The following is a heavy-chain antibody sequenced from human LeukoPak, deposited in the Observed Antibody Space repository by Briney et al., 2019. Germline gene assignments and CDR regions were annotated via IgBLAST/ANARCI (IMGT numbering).Heavy chain of an antibody. D-gene: IGHD3-22*01. J-gene: IGHJ4*02. CDR1: GYTFTSYY. CDR2: INPRGGST. CDR3: ARDEQELYYYDSSGYYWPY. V-gene: IGHV1-46*01. Sequence: ASVKVSCKASGYTFTSYYMHWVRQAPGQGLEWMGIINPRGGSTSYAQKFQGRVTMTRDTSTSTVYMELSSLRSEDTAVYYCARDEQELYYYDSSGYYWPYWGQGTLVTVSS.